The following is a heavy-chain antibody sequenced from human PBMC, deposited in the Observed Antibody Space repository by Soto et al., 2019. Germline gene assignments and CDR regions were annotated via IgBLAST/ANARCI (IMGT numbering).Heavy chain of an antibody. V-gene: IGHV3-30-3*01. CDR3: ARDFGIVVVPAAIPVYYYYGMDV. CDR1: GFTFSSYA. Sequence: GSLRLSCAASGFTFSSYAMHWVRQAPGKGLEWVAVISYDGSNKYYADSVKGRFTISRDNSKNTLYLQMNSLRAEDTAVYYCARDFGIVVVPAAIPVYYYYGMDVWGQGTTVTVSS. D-gene: IGHD2-2*01. J-gene: IGHJ6*02. CDR2: ISYDGSNK.